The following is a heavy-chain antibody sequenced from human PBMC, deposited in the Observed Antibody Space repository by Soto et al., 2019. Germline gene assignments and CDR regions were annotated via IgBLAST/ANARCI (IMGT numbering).Heavy chain of an antibody. CDR1: GYIFVNYG. J-gene: IGHJ6*02. CDR3: AMVDNYVTPTPQDV. Sequence: QVQLVQSGDEMKKPGASVRVCCKASGYIFVNYGIAWVRQAPGQGLEWMGWISPYTGDTHSASKVQGRLTMTTDTSTSTAYMHLGSLTSDDTAVYYCAMVDNYVTPTPQDVWGQGTTVTVSS. D-gene: IGHD3-16*01. CDR2: ISPYTGDT. V-gene: IGHV1-18*01.